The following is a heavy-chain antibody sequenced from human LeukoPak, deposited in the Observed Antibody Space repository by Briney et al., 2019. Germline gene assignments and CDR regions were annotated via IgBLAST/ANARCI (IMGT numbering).Heavy chain of an antibody. CDR2: MNPNSGNT. CDR3: ARGPRYCSSTSCYAILFVRSGMDV. CDR1: GYTFTSYD. D-gene: IGHD2-2*01. V-gene: IGHV1-8*02. J-gene: IGHJ6*02. Sequence: ASVKVSCKASGYTFTSYDINWVRQATGQGLEWMGWMNPNSGNTGYAQKFQGRVTMTRNTSISTAYMELSSLRSEDTAVYSCARGPRYCSSTSCYAILFVRSGMDVWGQGTTVTVSS.